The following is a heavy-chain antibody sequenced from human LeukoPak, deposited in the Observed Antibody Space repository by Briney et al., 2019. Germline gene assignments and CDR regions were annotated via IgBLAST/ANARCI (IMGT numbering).Heavy chain of an antibody. CDR3: ARGISGYVDY. CDR2: ISSSSSYI. Sequence: GGSLRLSCAASGFTFSGYSMNWVRQAPGKGLEWVSSISSSSSYIYYADSVKGRFTISRDNAKNSLYLQMNSLRAEDTAVYYCARGISGYVDYWGQGTLVTVSS. CDR1: GFTFSGYS. D-gene: IGHD3-22*01. J-gene: IGHJ4*02. V-gene: IGHV3-21*01.